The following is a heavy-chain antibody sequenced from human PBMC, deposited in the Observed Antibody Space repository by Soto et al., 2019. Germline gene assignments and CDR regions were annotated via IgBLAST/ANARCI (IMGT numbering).Heavy chain of an antibody. J-gene: IGHJ5*02. Sequence: SETLSLTCTVSGGSISSGDYYWSLIRQPPGKGLEWIGYIYYSGSTYYNPSLKSRVTISVDTSKNQFSLKLSSVTAADTAVYYCASSYDSGDNWFDPWGQGTLVT. CDR2: IYYSGST. D-gene: IGHD3-10*01. V-gene: IGHV4-30-4*01. CDR3: ASSYDSGDNWFDP. CDR1: GGSISSGDYY.